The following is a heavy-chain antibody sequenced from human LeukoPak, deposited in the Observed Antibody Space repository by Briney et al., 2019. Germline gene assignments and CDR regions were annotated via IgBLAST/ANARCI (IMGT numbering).Heavy chain of an antibody. CDR2: ISSSGSTI. D-gene: IGHD3-22*01. V-gene: IGHV3-11*01. J-gene: IGHJ3*02. CDR1: GFTFSDYY. CDR3: ARERTVLNYDSSGYYPPDAFDI. Sequence: GGSLRLSCAASGFTFSDYYMSWIRQAPGKGLEWVSYISSSGSTIYYADSVKGRFTISRDNAKNSLYLQMNSLRAEDTAVYYCARERTVLNYDSSGYYPPDAFDIWGQATMVTVSS.